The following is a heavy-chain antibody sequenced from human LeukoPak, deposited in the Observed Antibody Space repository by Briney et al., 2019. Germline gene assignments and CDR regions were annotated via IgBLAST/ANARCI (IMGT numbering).Heavy chain of an antibody. V-gene: IGHV4-61*08. J-gene: IGHJ3*02. CDR3: ARAGGYASPIGI. D-gene: IGHD5-12*01. CDR1: GGSISSGGYS. CDR2: ISYSGST. Sequence: PSETLSLTCAVSGGSISSGGYSWSWIRQPPGKGLEWIGYISYSGSTNYNPSLKSRVTISADTSKNQFSLKLTSVTAADTAVYYCARAGGYASPIGIWGQGTMVTVSS.